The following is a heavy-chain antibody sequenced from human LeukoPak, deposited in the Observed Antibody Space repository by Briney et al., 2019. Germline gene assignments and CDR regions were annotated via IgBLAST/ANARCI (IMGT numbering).Heavy chain of an antibody. CDR3: ARVGSSTLRVDQGYDYYYYMDV. D-gene: IGHD2/OR15-2a*01. CDR2: IDQSGST. Sequence: NPSGTLSLTCAVFGGSISGSNWWSWVRQPPGKGLEWIGEIDQSGSTNYDPFLKSRVSILVDKSKNQFSLKLRSVTAADTAVYYCARVGSSTLRVDQGYDYYYYMDVWGKGTTVTVSS. CDR1: GGSISGSNW. V-gene: IGHV4-4*02. J-gene: IGHJ6*03.